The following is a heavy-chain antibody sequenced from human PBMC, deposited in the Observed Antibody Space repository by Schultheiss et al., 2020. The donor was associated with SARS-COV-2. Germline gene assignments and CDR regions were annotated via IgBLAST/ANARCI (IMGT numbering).Heavy chain of an antibody. Sequence: SGPTLVKPTQTLKLTCTFSGFSLSTSGVGVGWIRQPPGKALEWLALIYWDDDKRYSPSLRSRLTITKDTSKNQVVLTMTNMDPVDTATYYCARLSRSFDPWGQGTLVTVSS. J-gene: IGHJ5*02. V-gene: IGHV2-5*02. CDR2: IYWDDDK. CDR3: ARLSRSFDP. CDR1: GFSLSTSGVG.